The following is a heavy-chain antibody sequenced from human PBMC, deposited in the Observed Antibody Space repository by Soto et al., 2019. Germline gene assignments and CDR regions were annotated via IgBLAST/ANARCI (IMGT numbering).Heavy chain of an antibody. CDR2: ISSSSSTI. V-gene: IGHV3-48*02. J-gene: IGHJ6*02. D-gene: IGHD3-3*01. CDR3: ARDFYDFWSGSKYGMDV. CDR1: GFTFSSYR. Sequence: GGSQRLACAASGFTFSSYRMNGVRQAPGTALEWVSYISSSSSTIYYADSVKGRFTISRDNAKNSLYLQMNSLRDEDTAVYYCARDFYDFWSGSKYGMDVWGQGTTVTVSS.